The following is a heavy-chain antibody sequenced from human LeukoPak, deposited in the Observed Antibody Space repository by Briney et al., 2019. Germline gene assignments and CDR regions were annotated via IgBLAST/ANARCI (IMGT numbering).Heavy chain of an antibody. D-gene: IGHD6-13*01. CDR2: ISSSSSYI. Sequence: GGSLRLSCAASGFTFSSYSMNWVRQAPGKGLEWVSSISSSSSYIYYADSVKGRFTISRDNAKNSLYLQMNSLRAEDTAVYYCARDPIAAAGTSYFDYWAREPWSPSPQ. CDR3: ARDPIAAAGTSYFDY. J-gene: IGHJ4*02. V-gene: IGHV3-21*01. CDR1: GFTFSSYS.